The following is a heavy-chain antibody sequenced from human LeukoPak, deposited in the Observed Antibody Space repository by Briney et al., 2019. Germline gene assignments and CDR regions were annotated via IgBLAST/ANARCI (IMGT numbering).Heavy chain of an antibody. V-gene: IGHV3-30*18. Sequence: HPGGSLRLSCAASGFTFSSYGMHWVRQAPGKGLEWVAVISYDGSNKYYADSVKGRFTISRDNSKNTLYLQMNSLRAEDTAVYYCAKDHPAVKQGRKRVIKEFDYWAREPWSPSPQ. CDR1: GFTFSSYG. CDR3: AKDHPAVKQGRKRVIKEFDY. CDR2: ISYDGSNK. D-gene: IGHD1-1*01. J-gene: IGHJ4*02.